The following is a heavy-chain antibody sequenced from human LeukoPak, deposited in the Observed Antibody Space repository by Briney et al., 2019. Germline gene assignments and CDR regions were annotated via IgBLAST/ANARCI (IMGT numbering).Heavy chain of an antibody. D-gene: IGHD1-26*01. CDR1: GGSISSGGYY. J-gene: IGHJ4*02. V-gene: IGHV4-61*02. CDR2: IYTSGST. Sequence: SETLSLTCTVSGGSISSGGYYWSWIRQPPGKGLEWIGRIYTSGSTNYNPSLKSRVTMSVDTSKNQFSLKLSSVTAADTAVYYCARLVGATRTYFDYWGQGTLVTVSS. CDR3: ARLVGATRTYFDY.